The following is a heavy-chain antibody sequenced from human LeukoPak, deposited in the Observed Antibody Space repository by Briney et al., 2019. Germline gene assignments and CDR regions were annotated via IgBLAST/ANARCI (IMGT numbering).Heavy chain of an antibody. Sequence: SETLSLTCAVCGGSFIGYYWSWIRQPPGKGREWIGEINHSGSTNYNPSLKSRVTISVDTSKNQFSLKLSSVTAADTAVYYCARGTHVVVVAAIYYFDYWGQGTLVTVSS. V-gene: IGHV4-34*01. CDR1: GGSFIGYY. CDR3: ARGTHVVVVAAIYYFDY. CDR2: INHSGST. J-gene: IGHJ4*02. D-gene: IGHD2-15*01.